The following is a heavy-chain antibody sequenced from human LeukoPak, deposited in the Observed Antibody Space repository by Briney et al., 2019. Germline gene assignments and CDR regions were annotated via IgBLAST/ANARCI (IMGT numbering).Heavy chain of an antibody. Sequence: GASVKVSCKASGYTFTSYYMHWVRQAPGQGLEWMGIINPSGGSTSYAQKFQGRVTVTRDTSISTAYMELSRLRSDDTAVYYCARAPHIFYGMDVWGQGTTVTVSS. CDR3: ARAPHIFYGMDV. J-gene: IGHJ6*02. CDR1: GYTFTSYY. CDR2: INPSGGST. V-gene: IGHV1-46*01. D-gene: IGHD2-21*01.